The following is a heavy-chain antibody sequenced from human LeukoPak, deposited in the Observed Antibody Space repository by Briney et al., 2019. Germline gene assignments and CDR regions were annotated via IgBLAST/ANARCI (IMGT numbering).Heavy chain of an antibody. Sequence: GGSLRLSCAASGFTFSSYGMHWVRQAPGKGLAWVSHISSDGSVIVYADSVKGRFTISRDNAKNTLYLQMNSLRVDDTAVYYCAIDRHYTMNIWGQGTTVTVSS. D-gene: IGHD4-4*01. CDR3: AIDRHYTMNI. J-gene: IGHJ6*02. CDR1: GFTFSSYG. V-gene: IGHV3-74*01. CDR2: ISSDGSVI.